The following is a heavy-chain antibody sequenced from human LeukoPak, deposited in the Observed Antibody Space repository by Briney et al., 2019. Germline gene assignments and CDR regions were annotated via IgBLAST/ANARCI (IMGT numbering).Heavy chain of an antibody. Sequence: PGGSLRLSCAASGFTFSSYSMNWVRQAPGKGLEWVSYISSSSSTIYYADSVKGRFTISRDNAKNSLYLQMNSLRAEDTAVYYCARVSKAGMATIGGKRAFDIWGQGTMVTVSS. D-gene: IGHD5-24*01. CDR3: ARVSKAGMATIGGKRAFDI. CDR2: ISSSSSTI. CDR1: GFTFSSYS. V-gene: IGHV3-48*01. J-gene: IGHJ3*02.